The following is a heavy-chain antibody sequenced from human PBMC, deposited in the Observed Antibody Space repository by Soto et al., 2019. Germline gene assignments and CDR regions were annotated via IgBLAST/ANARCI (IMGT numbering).Heavy chain of an antibody. V-gene: IGHV3-74*01. Sequence: GSLRLSCAASGFTFSNYWMHWVRQAPGKGLVWVSRISADWSSTNYADYVKGRFTISRDNAKNTLYLQMDSLRVEDTAVYYCARGIGYSAQDFWGQGTLVTVSS. CDR3: ARGIGYSAQDF. CDR2: ISADWSST. D-gene: IGHD1-1*01. J-gene: IGHJ4*02. CDR1: GFTFSNYW.